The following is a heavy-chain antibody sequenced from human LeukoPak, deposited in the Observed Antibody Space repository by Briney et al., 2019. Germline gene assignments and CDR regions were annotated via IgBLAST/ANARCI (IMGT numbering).Heavy chain of an antibody. D-gene: IGHD6-13*01. V-gene: IGHV4-59*01. CDR3: ACNIAEAGLSYYYGMDV. CDR1: GGSISSYY. Sequence: SETLSLTCTVSGGSISSYYWSWIRQPPGKGLEWIGHIYYTRSTNYNPSLKSRVTISVDTSKNQFSLMLSSVTAADTAVYFCACNIAEAGLSYYYGMDVWGKDNAVTVFS. CDR2: IYYTRST. J-gene: IGHJ6*04.